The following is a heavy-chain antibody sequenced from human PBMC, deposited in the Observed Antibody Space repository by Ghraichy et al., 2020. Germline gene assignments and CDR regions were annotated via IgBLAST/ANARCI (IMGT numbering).Heavy chain of an antibody. D-gene: IGHD2-2*01. CDR2: IYYSGST. CDR1: GGSISSGDYY. CDR3: ARDTSGVVPAAKDSYYYYYMDV. J-gene: IGHJ6*03. Sequence: SQTLSLTCTVSGGSISSGDYYWSWIRQPPGKGLEWIGYIYYSGSTYYKPSLKSRVTISVDTSKNQFSLKLSSVTAADTAVYYCARDTSGVVPAAKDSYYYYYMDVWGKGTTVTVSS. V-gene: IGHV4-30-4*08.